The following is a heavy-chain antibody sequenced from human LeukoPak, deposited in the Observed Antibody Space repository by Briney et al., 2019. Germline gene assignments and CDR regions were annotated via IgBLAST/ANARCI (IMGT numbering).Heavy chain of an antibody. CDR2: IWYDGSNK. CDR1: GFTFSTYG. V-gene: IGHV3-33*01. Sequence: GGSLRLSCAASGFTFSTYGMHWVRQAPGKGLEWVAVIWYDGSNKYYADSVKGRFTISRDNAKNTLYLQVNSLRAEDTAVYYCARAVGPFDYWGQGTLVTVSS. J-gene: IGHJ4*02. D-gene: IGHD1-26*01. CDR3: ARAVGPFDY.